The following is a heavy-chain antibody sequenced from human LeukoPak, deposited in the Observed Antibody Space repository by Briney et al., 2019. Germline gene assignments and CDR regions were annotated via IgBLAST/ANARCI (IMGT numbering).Heavy chain of an antibody. CDR3: ARVVGLNEWEPHY. Sequence: ASVKVSCKTSGYTFTIYGISWVRQAPGQGLEWMGWISPYNGNTDYAQKFQGRVTMTTDTSTSTAYMELRSLRSDDTAIYYCARVVGLNEWEPHYWGQGTLVTVSS. D-gene: IGHD1-26*01. CDR2: ISPYNGNT. CDR1: GYTFTIYG. V-gene: IGHV1-18*01. J-gene: IGHJ4*02.